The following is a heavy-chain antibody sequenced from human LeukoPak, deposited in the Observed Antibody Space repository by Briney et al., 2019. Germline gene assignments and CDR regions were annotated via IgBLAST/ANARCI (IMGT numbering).Heavy chain of an antibody. Sequence: GGSLRLSCAASGFTFSSYSMNWVRQAPGKGLEWVSSISSSSSYIYYADSVKGRFTISRDNAKNSLYLQMNSLRAEDTAVYYCAREGSYSSGRYNWFDPWGQGTLVTVSS. CDR3: AREGSYSSGRYNWFDP. J-gene: IGHJ5*02. V-gene: IGHV3-21*01. D-gene: IGHD6-19*01. CDR1: GFTFSSYS. CDR2: ISSSSSYI.